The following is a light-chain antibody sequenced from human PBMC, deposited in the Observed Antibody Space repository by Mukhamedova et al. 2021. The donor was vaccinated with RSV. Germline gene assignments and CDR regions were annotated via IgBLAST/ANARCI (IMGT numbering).Light chain of an antibody. CDR3: QQYNNWPPWT. CDR2: GAP. CDR1: QSVSSN. J-gene: IGKJ1*01. Sequence: GERATLSCRASQSVSSNLAWYQQKPGQAPRLLIYGAPTRATGIPARFSGSGSGTEFTLTISSLQSEDFAVYYCQQYNNWPPWTFG. V-gene: IGKV3-15*01.